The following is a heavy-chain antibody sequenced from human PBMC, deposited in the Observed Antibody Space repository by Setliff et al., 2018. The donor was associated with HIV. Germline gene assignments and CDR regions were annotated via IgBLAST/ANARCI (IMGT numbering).Heavy chain of an antibody. Sequence: SETLSLTCTVSGGSIDSTSYYWGWIRQPPGKGLEWIGSIYYSGTTYYNPSLKSRVTISVDRSRNQSSLTLSSVTAADTAVYYCARVCPPVRYNFWSGYYPKAGYFDYWGQGALVTVSS. J-gene: IGHJ4*02. CDR3: ARVCPPVRYNFWSGYYPKAGYFDY. CDR2: IYYSGTT. D-gene: IGHD3-3*01. V-gene: IGHV4-39*01. CDR1: GGSIDSTSYY.